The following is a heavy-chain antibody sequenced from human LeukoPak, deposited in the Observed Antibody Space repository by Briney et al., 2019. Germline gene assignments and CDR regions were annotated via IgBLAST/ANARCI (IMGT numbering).Heavy chain of an antibody. J-gene: IGHJ2*01. Sequence: GGSLRLSCAASGFTFSSYAMHWVRQAPGKGLDWVALISYDGSSKYYADSVKGRFTISRDSSTLYLQMNSLRTEDTAAYYCARGNVGIGFYWYFDLWGRGTLVTVSS. CDR3: ARGNVGIGFYWYFDL. D-gene: IGHD7-27*01. V-gene: IGHV3-30-3*01. CDR1: GFTFSSYA. CDR2: ISYDGSSK.